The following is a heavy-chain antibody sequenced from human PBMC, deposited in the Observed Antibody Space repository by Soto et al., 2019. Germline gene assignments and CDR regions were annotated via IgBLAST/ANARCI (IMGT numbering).Heavy chain of an antibody. Sequence: EVQLLESGGGLVQPGGSLTLSCAASGFTFGSYAMPWVRQAPGKGLESVAGLYGNSGGIQYADSVRGRFTIFRDSSNNMVFLHMRSIRVEDTAVYFCAKDAVARDGLWLMDHWGQGTLVTVAS. CDR3: AKDAVARDGLWLMDH. CDR2: LYGNSGGI. J-gene: IGHJ4*02. V-gene: IGHV3-23*01. CDR1: GFTFGSYA. D-gene: IGHD2-21*02.